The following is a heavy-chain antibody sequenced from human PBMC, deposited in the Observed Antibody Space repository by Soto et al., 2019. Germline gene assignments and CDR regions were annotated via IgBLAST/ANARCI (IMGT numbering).Heavy chain of an antibody. D-gene: IGHD1-7*01. CDR3: VGTGTTDDF. CDR1: GASVNTGDYY. V-gene: IGHV4-30-4*01. Sequence: VQLQGSGPGLVKPSQTLSLTCTVSGASVNTGDYYWSYIRQPPGKGLEWLGYNFYSGDTYYNPSLKSRATISLNTSRNQFSLTLTSVTDADTAVYYCVGTGTTDDFWGQGTLVTVSS. CDR2: NFYSGDT. J-gene: IGHJ1*01.